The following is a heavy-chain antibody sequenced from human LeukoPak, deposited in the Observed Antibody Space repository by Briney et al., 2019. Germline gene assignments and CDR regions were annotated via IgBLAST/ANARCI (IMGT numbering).Heavy chain of an antibody. Sequence: GGSLRLSCTASGFTFGDYAMSWVRQAPGKGLEWVGFIRSKAYGGTTEYAASVKGRFTISRDDSKSIAYLQMNSLKTEDTAVYYCTRVGDYGDYLKFDYWGQGTLVTVSS. CDR1: GFTFGDYA. CDR2: IRSKAYGGTT. V-gene: IGHV3-49*04. CDR3: TRVGDYGDYLKFDY. D-gene: IGHD4-17*01. J-gene: IGHJ4*02.